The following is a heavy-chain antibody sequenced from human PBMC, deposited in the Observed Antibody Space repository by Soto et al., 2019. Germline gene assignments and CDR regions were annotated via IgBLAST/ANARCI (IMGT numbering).Heavy chain of an antibody. V-gene: IGHV3-53*01. D-gene: IGHD3-10*01. J-gene: IGHJ6*02. CDR1: GFTVTSNY. CDR2: IYRSGAT. CDR3: ARDSGMLRGSYGVDV. Sequence: GGSLRLSCAASGFTVTSNYMTWVRQAPGKGLEWVSVIYRSGATYYPDSVRGRFTASRDYSHNTLYLQMDSLRVEDTAVYYCARDSGMLRGSYGVDVWGPGTRVTVSS.